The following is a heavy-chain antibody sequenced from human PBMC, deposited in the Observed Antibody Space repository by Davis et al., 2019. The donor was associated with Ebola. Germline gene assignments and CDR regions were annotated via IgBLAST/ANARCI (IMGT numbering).Heavy chain of an antibody. D-gene: IGHD4-17*01. CDR3: ARDRGTATAPRGRFDY. CDR2: ISYDGSNK. CDR1: GFTSSTYA. J-gene: IGHJ4*02. Sequence: GGSLRLSCAASGFTSSTYAMHWVRQAPGKGLEWVAFISYDGSNKYYVDSVKGRFTISRDNSKNTLYLQMNSLRDEDAAVYYCARDRGTATAPRGRFDYWGQGTLVTVSS. V-gene: IGHV3-30-3*01.